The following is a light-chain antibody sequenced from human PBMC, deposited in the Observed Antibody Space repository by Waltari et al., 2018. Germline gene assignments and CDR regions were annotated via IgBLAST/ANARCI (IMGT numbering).Light chain of an antibody. Sequence: QSALTQPRSVSGSPGHSVTISCTGTSSDVGGYDYVLWYQQHPGKAPKLVIYDVNKRPSGVPDRFSGSKSGNTASLTISGLQADDEADYNCCSYAGRATWAFGGGTKLTVL. CDR1: SSDVGGYDY. V-gene: IGLV2-11*01. CDR3: CSYAGRATWA. J-gene: IGLJ3*02. CDR2: DVN.